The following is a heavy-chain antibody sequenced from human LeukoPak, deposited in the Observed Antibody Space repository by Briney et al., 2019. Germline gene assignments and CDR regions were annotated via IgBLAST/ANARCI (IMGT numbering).Heavy chain of an antibody. V-gene: IGHV3-15*01. CDR1: GFTFSNAW. Sequence: PGGSLRLSCAASGFTFSNAWMGWVRQAPGKGLEWVGRIKSKADGGTADYAAPVKGRFTISRDDSKITLYLQMNSLKIEDTAVYYCSTIAAAGYFDYRGQGTLVTVSS. CDR2: IKSKADGGTA. D-gene: IGHD6-13*01. CDR3: STIAAAGYFDY. J-gene: IGHJ4*02.